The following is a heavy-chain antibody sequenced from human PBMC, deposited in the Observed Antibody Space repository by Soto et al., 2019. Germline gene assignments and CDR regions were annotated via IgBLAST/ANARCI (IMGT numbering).Heavy chain of an antibody. Sequence: SETLSLTCAVSGGSISSSNWWSWVRQPPGKGLEWIGEIYHSGSTNYNPSLKSRVPIPVENSKNQFSLKLSSVTAADTAVYYCARVSEAIPAASVLDNWFDPWGQGTLVTVSS. V-gene: IGHV4-4*02. CDR2: IYHSGST. CDR1: GGSISSSNW. CDR3: ARVSEAIPAASVLDNWFDP. D-gene: IGHD2-2*01. J-gene: IGHJ5*02.